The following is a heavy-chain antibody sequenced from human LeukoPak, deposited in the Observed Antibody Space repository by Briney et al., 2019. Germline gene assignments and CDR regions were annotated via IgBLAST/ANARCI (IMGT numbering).Heavy chain of an antibody. Sequence: KPSETLSLTCAVSSYSISSGYSWGWIRQPPGKGLEWIGNIYVSGSTYYNLSLKSRATISIDMSKNLFSLKLISVTAADTAVYRCAKTDYGDYGGFNSWGQGTMVTVSS. V-gene: IGHV4-38-2*01. D-gene: IGHD4-17*01. CDR3: AKTDYGDYGGFNS. CDR1: SYSISSGYS. J-gene: IGHJ3*01. CDR2: IYVSGST.